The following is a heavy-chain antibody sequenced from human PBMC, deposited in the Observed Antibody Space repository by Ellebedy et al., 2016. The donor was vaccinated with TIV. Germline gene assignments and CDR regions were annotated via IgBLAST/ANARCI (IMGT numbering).Heavy chain of an antibody. V-gene: IGHV3-23*01. J-gene: IGHJ4*02. CDR1: GFTFSKYA. Sequence: GESLKISCAASGFTFSKYAMSWVRQAPGKGLEWVSTISGSAGSTYYTDSVKGWFTISRDNSKNTLYLQMNSLRAEDTAVYYCATRPITMVVLAEYYFDYWGQGTLVTVSS. CDR3: ATRPITMVVLAEYYFDY. D-gene: IGHD3-22*01. CDR2: ISGSAGST.